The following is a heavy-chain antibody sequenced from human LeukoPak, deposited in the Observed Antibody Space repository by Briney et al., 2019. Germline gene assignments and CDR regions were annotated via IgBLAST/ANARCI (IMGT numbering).Heavy chain of an antibody. CDR1: GESFSGYY. CDR3: ARRNFGLVPVQRYFDY. D-gene: IGHD3/OR15-3a*01. V-gene: IGHV4-34*01. J-gene: IGHJ4*02. Sequence: SETLSLTCAVYGESFSGYYWSWIRQPPGKGLEWIGEINHSGSTNYNPSLKSRVIISVDTSKNQFSLKLSSVTAADTAVYYCARRNFGLVPVQRYFDYWGQGSLVTVSS. CDR2: INHSGST.